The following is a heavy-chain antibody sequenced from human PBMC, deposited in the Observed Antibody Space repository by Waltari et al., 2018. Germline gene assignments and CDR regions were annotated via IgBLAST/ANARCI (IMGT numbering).Heavy chain of an antibody. CDR3: ARWKQWLDEWASNHYFDY. J-gene: IGHJ4*02. D-gene: IGHD6-19*01. CDR1: GFTFSSYR. V-gene: IGHV3-48*04. CDR2: ISSSSSTI. Sequence: EVQLVESGGGLVQPGGSLRLSCAASGFTFSSYRMNWVRQAPGKGLDWVSYISSSSSTIYYADSVNGRLTISRDNAKNSLYLQMNSLRAEDTAVYYCARWKQWLDEWASNHYFDYWGQGTLVTVSS.